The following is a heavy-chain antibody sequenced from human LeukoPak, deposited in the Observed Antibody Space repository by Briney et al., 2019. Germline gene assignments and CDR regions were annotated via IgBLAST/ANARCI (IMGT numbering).Heavy chain of an antibody. CDR2: IRYDGSNK. D-gene: IGHD2-15*01. V-gene: IGHV3-30*02. CDR1: GFTFDDYG. CDR3: AKDGGSDPDSFDI. J-gene: IGHJ3*02. Sequence: GGSLRLSCAASGFTFDDYGMSWVRQAPGKGLEWLAFIRYDGSNKNYADSVKGRFTISRDNTKNSLYLQMNSLRAEGTAVYYCAKDGGSDPDSFDIWGQGTMVTVSS.